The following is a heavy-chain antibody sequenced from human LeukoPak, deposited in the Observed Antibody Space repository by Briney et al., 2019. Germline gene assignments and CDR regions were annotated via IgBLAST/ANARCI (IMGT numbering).Heavy chain of an antibody. V-gene: IGHV4-59*12. Sequence: SETLSLTCTVSGGSISSYYWSWIRQPPGKGLEWIGYIYYSGSTNYNPSLKSRVTISVDTSKNQFSLKLSSVTAADTAVYYCARGNYYDSSGYYYWGQGTLVTVSS. D-gene: IGHD3-22*01. CDR2: IYYSGST. CDR3: ARGNYYDSSGYYY. CDR1: GGSISSYY. J-gene: IGHJ4*02.